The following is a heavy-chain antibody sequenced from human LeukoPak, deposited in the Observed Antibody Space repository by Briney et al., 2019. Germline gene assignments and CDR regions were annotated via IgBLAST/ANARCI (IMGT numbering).Heavy chain of an antibody. Sequence: GASVKVSCKASGYTFTSYDINWVRQAPGQGLEWMGWINPNSGTTDYAQKFQGRVTMTTNTSKSTAYMELSSLSSEDTAVYYCARGRASEFYEFWSGYAYSWFYPWGQGTLVTVSS. V-gene: IGHV1-8*01. D-gene: IGHD3-3*01. J-gene: IGHJ5*02. CDR1: GYTFTSYD. CDR2: INPNSGTT. CDR3: ARGRASEFYEFWSGYAYSWFYP.